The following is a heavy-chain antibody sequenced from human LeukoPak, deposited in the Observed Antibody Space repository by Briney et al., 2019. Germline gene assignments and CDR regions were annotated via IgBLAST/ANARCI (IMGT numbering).Heavy chain of an antibody. Sequence: GGSLRLSCAASGFTFSSYSMNWVRQAPGKGLEWVSSISSSSSYIYYADSVKGRFTISRDNSKNTLYLQMNSLRAEDTAVYYCAKDLRRYCSSTSCSSPDFWGQGTLVTVSS. CDR2: ISSSSSYI. V-gene: IGHV3-21*01. D-gene: IGHD2-2*01. CDR3: AKDLRRYCSSTSCSSPDF. J-gene: IGHJ4*02. CDR1: GFTFSSYS.